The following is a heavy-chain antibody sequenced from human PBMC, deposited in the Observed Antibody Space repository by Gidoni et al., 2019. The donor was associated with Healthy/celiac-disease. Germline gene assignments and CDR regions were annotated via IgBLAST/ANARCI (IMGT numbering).Heavy chain of an antibody. Sequence: EVQLVESGGVVVQPGGSLRLSCAASGFPCDDYTMHWVRQVPGKGLEWVSLISWDGGSTYYADSVKGRFTISRDNSKNSLYLQMNSLRTEDTALYYCAKPHGGYDGDPFDYWGQGTLVTVSS. CDR1: GFPCDDYT. CDR3: AKPHGGYDGDPFDY. CDR2: ISWDGGST. V-gene: IGHV3-43*01. D-gene: IGHD5-12*01. J-gene: IGHJ4*02.